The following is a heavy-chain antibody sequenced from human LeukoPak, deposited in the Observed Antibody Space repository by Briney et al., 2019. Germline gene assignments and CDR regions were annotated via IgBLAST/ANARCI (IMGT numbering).Heavy chain of an antibody. Sequence: GGSLRLSCAASGFTLSSYSMNWVRQAPGKGLEWVSSISSSSYIYYADSVKGRFTISRDNAKNSLYLRMNSLRAEDTAVYYCAREAVTTRRGVNNWFDPWGQGTLVTVSS. CDR1: GFTLSSYS. CDR3: AREAVTTRRGVNNWFDP. J-gene: IGHJ5*02. D-gene: IGHD4-17*01. V-gene: IGHV3-21*01. CDR2: ISSSSYI.